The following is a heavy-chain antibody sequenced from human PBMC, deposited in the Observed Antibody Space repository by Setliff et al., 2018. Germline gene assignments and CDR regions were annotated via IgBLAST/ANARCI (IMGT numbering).Heavy chain of an antibody. CDR1: GYTFTSYY. CDR3: ARVSGPLTLDGPVDIVARGLDAFDI. Sequence: ASVTVSCKASGYTFTSYYMHWVRQAPGQGLEWMGIINPSGGSTSYAQKFQGRVTMTRDTSTSTVYMELSSLRSEDTAVYYCARVSGPLTLDGPVDIVARGLDAFDIWGQGTMVTVSS. V-gene: IGHV1-46*01. CDR2: INPSGGST. J-gene: IGHJ3*02. D-gene: IGHD5-12*01.